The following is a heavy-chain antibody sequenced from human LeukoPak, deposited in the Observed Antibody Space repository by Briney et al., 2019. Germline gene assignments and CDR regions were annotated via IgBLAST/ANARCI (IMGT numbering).Heavy chain of an antibody. V-gene: IGHV3-30-3*01. CDR2: ISYEGSNK. CDR1: GFTFSSYA. J-gene: IGHJ4*02. Sequence: PGGSLRLSCAASGFTFSSYAMQWVRQAPGKGMEGVAVISYEGSNKSYAASVTGRFTISRDNSKNTLYLQMNSLRAEDTAVYYCASHSDYGDYTTMRYWGQGTLVTVSS. D-gene: IGHD4-17*01. CDR3: ASHSDYGDYTTMRY.